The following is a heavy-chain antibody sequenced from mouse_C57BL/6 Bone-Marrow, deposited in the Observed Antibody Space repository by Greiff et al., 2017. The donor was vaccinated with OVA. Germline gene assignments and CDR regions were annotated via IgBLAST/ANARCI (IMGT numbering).Heavy chain of an antibody. J-gene: IGHJ4*01. CDR2: IYPGDGDT. V-gene: IGHV1-80*01. D-gene: IGHD1-1*01. CDR3: ARPFITTVVDYAMDY. Sequence: QVQLQQSGAELVKPGASVKISCKASGYAFSSYWMNWVKQRPGKGLEWIGQIYPGDGDTNYNGKFKGKATLTADKSSSTAYMQLSSLTSEDSAVYFCARPFITTVVDYAMDYWGQGTSVTVSS. CDR1: GYAFSSYW.